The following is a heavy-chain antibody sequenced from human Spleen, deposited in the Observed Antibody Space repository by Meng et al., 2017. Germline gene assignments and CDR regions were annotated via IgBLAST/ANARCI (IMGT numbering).Heavy chain of an antibody. CDR3: ARAFGSSWSDLDY. CDR2: IAFNGFDK. Sequence: GESLKISCAASGFTFSNFPMHWVRQAPGKGLEWVTIIAFNGFDKYYADSVKGRFTISRDNSQNTLYLQMNNLRPEDTAMYYCARAFGSSWSDLDYWGQGTLVTVSS. CDR1: GFTFSNFP. J-gene: IGHJ4*02. V-gene: IGHV3-30*04. D-gene: IGHD6-13*01.